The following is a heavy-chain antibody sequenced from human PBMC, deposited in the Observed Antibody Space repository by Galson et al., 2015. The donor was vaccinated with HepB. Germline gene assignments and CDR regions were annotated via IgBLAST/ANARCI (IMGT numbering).Heavy chain of an antibody. CDR3: ARERRGQQLVTSYFDY. J-gene: IGHJ4*02. Sequence: SLRLSCAASGFTFSSYGMHWVRQAPGKGLEWVAVIWYDGSNKYYADSVKGRFTISRDNSKNTLYLQMNSLRAEDTAVYYCARERRGQQLVTSYFDYWGQGTLVTVSS. V-gene: IGHV3-33*08. CDR1: GFTFSSYG. CDR2: IWYDGSNK. D-gene: IGHD6-13*01.